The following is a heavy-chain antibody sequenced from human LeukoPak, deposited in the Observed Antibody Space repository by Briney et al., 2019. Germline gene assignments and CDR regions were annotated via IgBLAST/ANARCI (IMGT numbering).Heavy chain of an antibody. CDR3: AKVNIVVVPAAMHGFDY. D-gene: IGHD2-2*01. V-gene: IGHV3-30*02. Sequence: GGSLRLSCAASGFTFSSYGMHWVRQAPGKGLEWVAFIRYDGSNKYYADSVKGRFTFSRDNSKNTLYLQMNSLRAEDTAVYYCAKVNIVVVPAAMHGFDYWGQGTLVTVSS. J-gene: IGHJ4*02. CDR2: IRYDGSNK. CDR1: GFTFSSYG.